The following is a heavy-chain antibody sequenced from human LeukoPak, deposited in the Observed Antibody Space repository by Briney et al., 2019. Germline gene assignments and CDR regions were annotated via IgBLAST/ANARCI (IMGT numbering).Heavy chain of an antibody. Sequence: PGGSLRLSCAASGFTFSSYSMNWVRQAPGKGLEWVSSISSSSSYIYYAESVKGRFTISRDNAKNSLYLQMNSLRVEDTAVYYCARVRFVRAVVNNDMDVWGKGTTVTVSS. CDR3: ARVRFVRAVVNNDMDV. V-gene: IGHV3-21*01. CDR1: GFTFSSYS. D-gene: IGHD3-10*02. J-gene: IGHJ6*04. CDR2: ISSSSSYI.